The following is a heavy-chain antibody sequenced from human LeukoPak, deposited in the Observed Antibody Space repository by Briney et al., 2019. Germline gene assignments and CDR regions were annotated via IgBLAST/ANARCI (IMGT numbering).Heavy chain of an antibody. Sequence: GGSLRLSCTASGFTFGDYAMSWFRQAPGKGLEWVANIKQDGSEKYYVDSVKGRFTISRDNAKNSLFLQMNSLRAEDTAVYYCARVSIWSGYYNYYYMDVWGKGTTVTVSS. V-gene: IGHV3-7*01. CDR3: ARVSIWSGYYNYYYMDV. D-gene: IGHD3-3*01. CDR2: IKQDGSEK. J-gene: IGHJ6*03. CDR1: GFTFGDYA.